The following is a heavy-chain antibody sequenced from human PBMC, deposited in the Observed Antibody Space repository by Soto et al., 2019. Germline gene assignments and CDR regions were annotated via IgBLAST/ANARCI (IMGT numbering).Heavy chain of an antibody. CDR2: ISYDGSNK. Sequence: GGSLRLSCAASGFTFSSYAMHWVRQAPGKGLEWVAVISYDGSNKYYADSVKGRFTISRDNSKNTLYLQMNSLRAEDRAGYYCARTTYSSSSRIAAAGKFDYWGQGTLVTVSS. J-gene: IGHJ4*02. CDR1: GFTFSSYA. V-gene: IGHV3-30-3*01. CDR3: ARTTYSSSSRIAAAGKFDY. D-gene: IGHD6-13*01.